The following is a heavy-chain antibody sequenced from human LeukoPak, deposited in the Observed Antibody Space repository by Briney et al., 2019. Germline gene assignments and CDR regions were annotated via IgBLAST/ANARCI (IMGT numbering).Heavy chain of an antibody. D-gene: IGHD6-13*01. V-gene: IGHV3-21*01. CDR1: GFTFSSYS. CDR3: AAVIAAAGIFDY. J-gene: IGHJ4*02. Sequence: GGSLRLTCAASGFTFSSYSMNWVRQAPGKGLEWVSSISSSSSYIYYVDSVKGRFTISRDNAKNSLYLQMNSLRAEDTAVYYCAAVIAAAGIFDYWGQGTLVTVSS. CDR2: ISSSSSYI.